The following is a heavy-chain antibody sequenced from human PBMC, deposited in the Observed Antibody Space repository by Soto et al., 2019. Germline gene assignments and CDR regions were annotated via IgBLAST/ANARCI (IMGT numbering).Heavy chain of an antibody. D-gene: IGHD2-15*01. CDR1: GYTFTSYG. CDR3: ARDWRDPKYCSGGSCYRGIDY. CDR2: ISAYNGNT. J-gene: IGHJ4*02. Sequence: GASVKVSCKASGYTFTSYGISWVRQAPGQGLEWMGWISAYNGNTNYAQKLQGRVTMTTDTSTSTAYMELRSLRSDDTAVYYCARDWRDPKYCSGGSCYRGIDYWGQGTLVTVSS. V-gene: IGHV1-18*01.